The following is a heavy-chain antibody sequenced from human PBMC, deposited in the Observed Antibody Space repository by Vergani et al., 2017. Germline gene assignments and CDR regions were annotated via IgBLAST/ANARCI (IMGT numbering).Heavy chain of an antibody. J-gene: IGHJ2*01. Sequence: QMQLQESGSGLVKASETLSLTCTVSGDSIISRSYYWGWIRQPPGKGLEWIGSIYNNGNGDSSSSLKSRVTISADPSKNQFSLRLTSVTAADTAVYYCASGKYYSDSTSHFRGRYFDVWGSGTLVTVPS. CDR2: IYNNGNG. D-gene: IGHD3-16*01. V-gene: IGHV4-39*01. CDR3: ASGKYYSDSTSHFRGRYFDV. CDR1: GDSIISRSYY.